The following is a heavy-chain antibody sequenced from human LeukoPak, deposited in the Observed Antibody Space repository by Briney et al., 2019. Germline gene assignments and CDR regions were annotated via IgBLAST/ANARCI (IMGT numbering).Heavy chain of an antibody. J-gene: IGHJ4*02. CDR2: MKQDGSEK. CDR1: GFTFSSYW. Sequence: GGSLRLSCAASGFTFSSYWMSWVRQAPGKGLEWVANMKQDGSEKYYVDSMKGRFTISRDNAKNSLYLQMNSLRAEDTAVYYCARVFPYCSSTSCYIVKDKYYFDYWGQGTLVTVSS. CDR3: ARVFPYCSSTSCYIVKDKYYFDY. V-gene: IGHV3-7*01. D-gene: IGHD2-2*02.